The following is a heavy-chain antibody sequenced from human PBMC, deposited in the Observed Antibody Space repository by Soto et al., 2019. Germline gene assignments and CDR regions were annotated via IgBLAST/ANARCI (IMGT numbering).Heavy chain of an antibody. V-gene: IGHV1-69*02. CDR3: ARGGSGYAFDI. CDR1: GGTFSSYT. D-gene: IGHD3-3*01. CDR2: IIPILGIA. J-gene: IGHJ3*02. Sequence: QVQLVQSGAEVKKPGSSVKVSCKASGGTFSSYTISWVRQAPGQGLEWMGRIIPILGIANYAQKFQGRVTITEDKSTSTAYMELSSLRSEDTAVYYCARGGSGYAFDIWGQGTMVTVSS.